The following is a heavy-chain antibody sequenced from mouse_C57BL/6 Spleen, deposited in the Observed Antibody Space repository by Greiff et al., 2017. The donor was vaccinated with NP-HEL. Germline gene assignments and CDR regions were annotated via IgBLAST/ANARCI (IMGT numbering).Heavy chain of an antibody. CDR2: INYDGSST. V-gene: IGHV5-16*01. J-gene: IGHJ4*01. CDR1: GFTFSDYY. Sequence: EVMLVESAGGLVQPGSSMKLSCTASGFTFSDYYMAWVRQVPEKGLEWVANINYDGSSTYYLDSLKSRFIISRDNAKNILYLQMSSLKSEDTATYYCAREDWDRYAMDYWGQGTSVTVSS. CDR3: AREDWDRYAMDY. D-gene: IGHD4-1*01.